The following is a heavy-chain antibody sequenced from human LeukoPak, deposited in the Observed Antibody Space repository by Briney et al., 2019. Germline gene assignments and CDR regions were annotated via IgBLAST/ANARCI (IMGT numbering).Heavy chain of an antibody. D-gene: IGHD2-21*01. V-gene: IGHV1-69*05. Sequence: SVKVSCKASGYTFTSYYMHWVRQAPGQGLEWMGGIIPIFGTVNYAQKFQGRVTITTDESTSTAYMELSSLRSEDTAVYYCAREEKLAYCGGDCYHWYFDLWGRGTLVTVSS. CDR3: AREEKLAYCGGDCYHWYFDL. CDR2: IIPIFGTV. CDR1: GYTFTSYY. J-gene: IGHJ2*01.